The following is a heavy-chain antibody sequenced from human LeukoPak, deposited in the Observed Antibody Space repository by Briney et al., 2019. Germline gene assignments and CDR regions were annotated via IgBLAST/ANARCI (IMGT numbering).Heavy chain of an antibody. CDR2: IYTSGST. V-gene: IGHV4-4*07. Sequence: SSETLSLTCTVSGGSISSYYWSWIRQPAGKGLEWIGRIYTSGSTNYNPSLKSRVTMSVDTSKNQFSLKLSSVTAADTAVYYCARDEGCTNGVCPYYYYYYYMDVWGKGTTVTVSS. D-gene: IGHD2-8*01. J-gene: IGHJ6*03. CDR3: ARDEGCTNGVCPYYYYYYYMDV. CDR1: GGSISSYY.